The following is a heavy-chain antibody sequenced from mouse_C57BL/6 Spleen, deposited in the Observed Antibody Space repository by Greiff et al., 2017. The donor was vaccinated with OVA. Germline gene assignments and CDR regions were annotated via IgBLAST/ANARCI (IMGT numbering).Heavy chain of an antibody. Sequence: DVHLVESGGGLVQPGGSLSLSCAASGFTFTDYYMSWVRQPPGKALEWLGFIRNKANGYTTEYSASVKGRFTISRDNSQSILYLQMNALRAEDSATYYCARSKYFDVWGTGTTVTVSS. J-gene: IGHJ1*03. CDR3: ARSKYFDV. CDR1: GFTFTDYY. CDR2: IRNKANGYTT. V-gene: IGHV7-3*01.